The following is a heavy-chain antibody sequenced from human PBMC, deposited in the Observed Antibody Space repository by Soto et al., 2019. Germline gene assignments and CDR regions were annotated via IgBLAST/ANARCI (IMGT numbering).Heavy chain of an antibody. CDR3: ARYYTSWYFEL. J-gene: IGHJ2*01. V-gene: IGHV4-31*03. D-gene: IGHD3-3*01. Sequence: QVQLQESGPGLVKPSQTLSLTCTVSGGSISSGGYYWSWIRQHPGKGLEWIGYIYYSGSTYYNPSLNRRVTITVDTSKNQFSLKLSSVTAADTAVYYCARYYTSWYFELWGRGTLVTVSS. CDR2: IYYSGST. CDR1: GGSISSGGYY.